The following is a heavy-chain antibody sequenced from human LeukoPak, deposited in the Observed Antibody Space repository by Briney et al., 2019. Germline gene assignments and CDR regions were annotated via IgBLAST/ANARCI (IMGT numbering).Heavy chain of an antibody. CDR1: GFTFDNYA. Sequence: GGSLRLSCAASGFTFDNYAMTWVRQAPGKGLEWVLGISGSGVNTYYADSVKGRFTISRDNSKNTLYLQLNSLRGEDTAIYYWGRDTSYNYGAHAMDVWGQGTTVTVSS. V-gene: IGHV3-23*01. CDR2: ISGSGVNT. J-gene: IGHJ6*02. CDR3: GRDTSYNYGAHAMDV. D-gene: IGHD4/OR15-4a*01.